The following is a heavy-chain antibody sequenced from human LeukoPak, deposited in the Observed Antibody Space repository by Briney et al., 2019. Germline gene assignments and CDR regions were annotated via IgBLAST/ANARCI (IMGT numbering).Heavy chain of an antibody. CDR2: VSAYNGNT. CDR1: GYTFTSYG. D-gene: IGHD4-17*01. CDR3: ARGSRLTVTTSGEYHAFDI. Sequence: VASVKVSCKASGYTFTSYGISWVRQAPGQGLEWMGWVSAYNGNTNYAQKLQGRVTMTTDTSTSTAYMELRSLRSDDTAVYYCARGSRLTVTTSGEYHAFDIWGQGTMVTVSS. V-gene: IGHV1-18*01. J-gene: IGHJ3*02.